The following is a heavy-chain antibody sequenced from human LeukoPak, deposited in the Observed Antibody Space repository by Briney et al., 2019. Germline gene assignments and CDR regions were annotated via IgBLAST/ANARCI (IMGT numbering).Heavy chain of an antibody. V-gene: IGHV1-18*01. CDR3: ARGGANPGKYAVLTGPYSYYYYMDV. CDR2: ISGYNSNT. CDR1: GYNFRNYG. J-gene: IGHJ6*03. Sequence: ASVKVSCKSSGYNFRNYGVHWVRQAPGKGLEWMGWISGYNSNTKYAQEFQDRLIMTTDTSTTTAYMQLRSLRSDDTAVYYCARGGANPGKYAVLTGPYSYYYYMDVWGKGTTVTISS. D-gene: IGHD3-9*01.